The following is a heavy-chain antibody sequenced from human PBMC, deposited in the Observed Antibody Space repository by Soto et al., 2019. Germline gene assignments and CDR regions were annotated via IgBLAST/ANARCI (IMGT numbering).Heavy chain of an antibody. J-gene: IGHJ4*02. CDR2: IYSGGST. V-gene: IGHV3-66*01. CDR3: PRAVDPGYNKYYFAY. Sequence: GGSLSLSCAAAGFTVSSNYMSWVRQAPGKGLEWVSVIYSGGSTYYADSVKGRFTISRDNSKNTLYLQMNSLRAEDTAVYYCPRAVDPGYNKYYFAYWGQGTLVTVSS. D-gene: IGHD1-20*01. CDR1: GFTVSSNY.